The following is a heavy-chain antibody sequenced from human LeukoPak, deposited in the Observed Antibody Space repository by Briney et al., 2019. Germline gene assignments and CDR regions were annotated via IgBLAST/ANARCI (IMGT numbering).Heavy chain of an antibody. V-gene: IGHV4-30-2*01. CDR1: GGSISSGGYY. CDR2: IYHSGST. CDR3: ARGQYYVFWNSTPGPRFDY. Sequence: SQTLSLTCTVSGGSISSGGYYWSWIRQPPGKGLEWIGYIYHSGSTYYNPSLKSRVTISVDRSKNQFSLKLSSVTAADTAVYYCARGQYYVFWNSTPGPRFDYGGQGTRVTVSS. J-gene: IGHJ4*02. D-gene: IGHD3-3*01.